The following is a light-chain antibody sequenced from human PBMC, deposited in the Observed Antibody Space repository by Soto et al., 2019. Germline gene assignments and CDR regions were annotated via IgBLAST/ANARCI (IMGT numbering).Light chain of an antibody. CDR2: SAS. CDR3: QYSNSWPWT. Sequence: DIEMTQSSSTLSVSMGERATLSCRASQSVSDYLNWYQQKPGQAPRLLIYSASTMATGIPSTFSGSGSGTEFTLTISSLQSEDFAVYYCQYSNSWPWTFGQGTKVDIK. CDR1: QSVSDY. V-gene: IGKV3-15*01. J-gene: IGKJ1*01.